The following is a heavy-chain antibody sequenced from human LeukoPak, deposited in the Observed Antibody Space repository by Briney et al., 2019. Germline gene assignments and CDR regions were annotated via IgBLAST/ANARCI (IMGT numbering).Heavy chain of an antibody. CDR1: GGSISSSSYY. J-gene: IGHJ4*02. CDR3: ARGDCSGGSCYLFDY. D-gene: IGHD2-15*01. CDR2: IYYSGST. Sequence: SETLSLTCTVSGGSISSSSYYWGWIRQPPGKGLEWIGSIYYSGSTYYNPSLKSRVTISVDTSKNQFSLKLSSVTAADTAVYYCARGDCSGGSCYLFDYWGQGALVTVSP. V-gene: IGHV4-39*01.